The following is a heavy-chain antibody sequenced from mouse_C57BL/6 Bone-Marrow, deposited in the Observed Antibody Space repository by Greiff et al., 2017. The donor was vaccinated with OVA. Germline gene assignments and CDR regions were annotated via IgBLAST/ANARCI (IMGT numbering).Heavy chain of an antibody. D-gene: IGHD2-4*01. V-gene: IGHV1-47*01. Sequence: QVQLQQSGAELVKPGASVKMSCKASGYTFTTSPIEWMKQNHGKSLECIGNFHPYNDDTKYNAKFKCKATLTVEKSSSTVYLELSRLTSDDSAVYYCARPGDYDGDWFAYWGQGTLVTVSA. CDR2: FHPYNDDT. CDR3: ARPGDYDGDWFAY. CDR1: GYTFTTSP. J-gene: IGHJ3*01.